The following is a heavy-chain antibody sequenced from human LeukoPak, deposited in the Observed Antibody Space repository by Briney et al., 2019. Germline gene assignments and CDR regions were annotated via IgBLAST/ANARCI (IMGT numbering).Heavy chain of an antibody. Sequence: GRSLRLSCVASGFTFDDYAMHWVRQVPGKGLEWVSGISWNSGSIGYADSVKGRFTISRDDAKNTLYLQMNSLRAEDTAVYYCVRGGESTWSWGQGTLVTVSS. CDR2: ISWNSGSI. J-gene: IGHJ5*02. CDR1: GFTFDDYA. D-gene: IGHD2-15*01. V-gene: IGHV3-9*01. CDR3: VRGGESTWS.